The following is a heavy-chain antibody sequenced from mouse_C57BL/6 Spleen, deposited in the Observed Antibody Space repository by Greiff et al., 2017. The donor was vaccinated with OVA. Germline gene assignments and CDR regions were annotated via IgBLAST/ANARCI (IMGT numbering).Heavy chain of an antibody. J-gene: IGHJ2*01. CDR2: IRSKSNNYAT. CDR1: GFRFNTYA. D-gene: IGHD1-1*01. V-gene: IGHV10-1*01. CDR3: VRQGDYYGSSLYYFDY. Sequence: GGGLVQPKGSLKLSCAASGFRFNTYAMNWVRQAPGKGLEWVARIRSKSNNYATYYADSVKDRFTISRDDSESMLYLQMNNLKTEDTAMYYCVRQGDYYGSSLYYFDYWGQGTTLTVSS.